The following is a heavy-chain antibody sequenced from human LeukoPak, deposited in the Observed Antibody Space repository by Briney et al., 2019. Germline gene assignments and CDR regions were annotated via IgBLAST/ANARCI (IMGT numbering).Heavy chain of an antibody. CDR2: FDPEDGET. V-gene: IGHV1-24*01. Sequence: VASVKVSCKVSGYTLTELSMHWVRQAPGKGLEWMGGFDPEDGETIYAQKFQGWVTMTRDTSISTAYMELSRLRSDDTAVYYCARPTSGYSSGWYDYWGQGTLVTVSS. D-gene: IGHD6-19*01. CDR3: ARPTSGYSSGWYDY. CDR1: GYTLTELS. J-gene: IGHJ4*02.